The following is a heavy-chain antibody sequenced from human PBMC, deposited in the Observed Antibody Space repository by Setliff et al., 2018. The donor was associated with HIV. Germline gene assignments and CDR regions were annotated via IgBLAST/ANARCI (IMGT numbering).Heavy chain of an antibody. CDR2: INHSGST. Sequence: PSETLSLTCAVYGGSFSGYYWSWIRQPPGKGLEWIGEINHSGSTNYNPSLKSRVTMSVDTSKNQFSLKLSSVTAADTAVYYRARGSSFADIWGQGTMVTVSS. CDR3: ARGSSFADI. D-gene: IGHD2-2*01. V-gene: IGHV4-34*01. CDR1: GGSFSGYY. J-gene: IGHJ3*02.